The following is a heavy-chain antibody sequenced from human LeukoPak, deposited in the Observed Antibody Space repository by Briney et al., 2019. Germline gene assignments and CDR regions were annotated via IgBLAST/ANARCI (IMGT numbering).Heavy chain of an antibody. J-gene: IGHJ6*02. CDR3: ARSLDIVVVRYGMDV. CDR1: GYTFSGFY. CDR2: INPSGGST. D-gene: IGHD2-2*03. Sequence: ASVKVSCKASGYTFSGFYVHWVRQAPGQGLEWMGIINPSGGSTSYAQKFQGRVTMTRDTSTSTVYMELSSLRSEDTAVYYCARSLDIVVVRYGMDVWGQGTTVTVSS. V-gene: IGHV1-46*01.